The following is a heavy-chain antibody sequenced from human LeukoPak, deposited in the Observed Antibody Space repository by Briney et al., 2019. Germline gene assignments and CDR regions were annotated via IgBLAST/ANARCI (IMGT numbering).Heavy chain of an antibody. CDR3: STTYYYDSSEGY. V-gene: IGHV3-15*07. CDR2: IKSKTDGGTT. D-gene: IGHD3-22*01. J-gene: IGHJ4*02. Sequence: GESLRLSCAASGFTFSNAWMNWVRQAPGKGLEWVGRIKSKTDGGTTDYAAPVKGRFTISRDDSKNTLYLQMNSLKTEDTAVHYCSTTYYYDSSEGYWGQGTLVTVSS. CDR1: GFTFSNAW.